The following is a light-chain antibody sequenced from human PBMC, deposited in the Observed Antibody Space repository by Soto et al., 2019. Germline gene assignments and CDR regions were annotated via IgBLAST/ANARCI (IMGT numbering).Light chain of an antibody. V-gene: IGLV2-14*01. J-gene: IGLJ1*01. CDR2: EVT. CDR1: SSDVGGYNY. CDR3: CSYTNTGTLYV. Sequence: QSALTQPASVSGSPGHSITISCTGTSSDVGGYNYVSWYQQHPGKAPKLLIYEVTNRPSGVSHRFSGSKSGNAASLTISGLQAEDEADYYCCSYTNTGTLYVFGTGTKLTVL.